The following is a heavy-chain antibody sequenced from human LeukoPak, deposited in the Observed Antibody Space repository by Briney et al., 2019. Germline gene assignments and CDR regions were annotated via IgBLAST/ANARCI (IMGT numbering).Heavy chain of an antibody. Sequence: ASVKVSCKASGYTFTSYDINWVRQATGQGLEWMGWMNPNSGNTGYAQKFQGRVTITADESTSTAYMELSSLRSEDTAVYYCARARGHYDDYYDYWGQGTLVTVSS. J-gene: IGHJ4*02. CDR1: GYTFTSYD. D-gene: IGHD5-12*01. CDR2: MNPNSGNT. V-gene: IGHV1-8*01. CDR3: ARARGHYDDYYDY.